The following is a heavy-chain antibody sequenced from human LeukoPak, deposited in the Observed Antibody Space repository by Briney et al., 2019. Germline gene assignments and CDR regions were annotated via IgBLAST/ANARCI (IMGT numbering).Heavy chain of an antibody. Sequence: EASVKVSCKASGYTFTSYYMHWVRQAPAQGLEGMGIINPSCGSTNYAQKFQGRVTMTRDIFTSTVYMAVSRLRYEDTAVYYCARGYYDSSGYNRHWFAPWGQGTMVTVPS. CDR1: GYTFTSYY. D-gene: IGHD3-22*01. CDR2: INPSCGST. V-gene: IGHV1-46*01. J-gene: IGHJ5*02. CDR3: ARGYYDSSGYNRHWFAP.